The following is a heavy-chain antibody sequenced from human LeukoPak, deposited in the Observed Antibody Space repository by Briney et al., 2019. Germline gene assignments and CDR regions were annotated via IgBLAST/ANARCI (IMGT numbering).Heavy chain of an antibody. J-gene: IGHJ5*01. D-gene: IGHD1-1*01. CDR2: TYYTSRWNV. CDR1: GISVSSNSGA. CDR3: TRFLTTGTPGWSLNWFDS. V-gene: IGHV6-1*01. Sequence: SQTLSLTCAISGISVSSNSGAWNWIRQSPSRGLEWLGRTYYTSRWNVDYAESMKSRITISPDTSKNQFSLHLNSVTPEDTAVYYCTRFLTTGTPGWSLNWFDSWGQGTLVTVSS.